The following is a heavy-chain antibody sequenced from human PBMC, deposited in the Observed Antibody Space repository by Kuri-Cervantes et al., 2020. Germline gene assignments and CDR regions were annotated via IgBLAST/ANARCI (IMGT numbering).Heavy chain of an antibody. Sequence: SVKVSCKASGGTFSSYAISWVRQAPGQGLEWMGGIIPIFGTANYAQKFQGRVTITADESTSTAYMELSSLRSDDTAVYYCARDVEVGYDSSGYYVGVFDYWGQGTLVTVSS. CDR3: ARDVEVGYDSSGYYVGVFDY. D-gene: IGHD3-22*01. V-gene: IGHV1-69*13. CDR1: GGTFSSYA. J-gene: IGHJ4*02. CDR2: IIPIFGTA.